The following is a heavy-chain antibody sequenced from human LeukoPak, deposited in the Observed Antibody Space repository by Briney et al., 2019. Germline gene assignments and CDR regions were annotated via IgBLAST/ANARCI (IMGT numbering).Heavy chain of an antibody. Sequence: ESGPTLVKPTEILTATSTFFGFTPNPSGVGVGWIRQPPGKALEWLALIYWDDDKRYNPSLKSRLSITKDTSKNQVVLTMSNMDPVDTTPYFCADRRRIINASFSSDYWGQGTLVTVSS. CDR2: IYWDDDK. V-gene: IGHV2-5*02. D-gene: IGHD6-6*01. J-gene: IGHJ4*02. CDR3: ADRRRIINASFSSDY. CDR1: GFTPNPSGVG.